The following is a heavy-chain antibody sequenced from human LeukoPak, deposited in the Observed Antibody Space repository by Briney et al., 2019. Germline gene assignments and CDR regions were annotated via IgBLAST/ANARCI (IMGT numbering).Heavy chain of an antibody. J-gene: IGHJ6*02. CDR3: ARDLRRYCSSTSCYGMDV. V-gene: IGHV3-33*08. Sequence: GGSLRLSCAASGFTFSSYSMNWVRQAPGKGLEWVAVIWYDGSNKYYADSVKGRFTISRDNSKNTLYLQMNSLRAEDTAVYYCARDLRRYCSSTSCYGMDVWGQGTTVTVSS. CDR1: GFTFSSYS. D-gene: IGHD2-2*01. CDR2: IWYDGSNK.